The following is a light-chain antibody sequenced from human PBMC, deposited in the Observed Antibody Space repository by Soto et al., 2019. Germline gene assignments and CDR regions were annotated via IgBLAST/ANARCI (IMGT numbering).Light chain of an antibody. Sequence: DIQMTQSPSSLSMSVGDRVTITCRASQNIGTSLNWYQMKLGRAPKLLIYSASTLQSGAPSRFSGGGSGTDFKPSINSLQPEDFATYSCQQSYYGPYTFGRGTMLEIK. CDR1: QNIGTS. V-gene: IGKV1-39*01. J-gene: IGKJ2*01. CDR3: QQSYYGPYT. CDR2: SAS.